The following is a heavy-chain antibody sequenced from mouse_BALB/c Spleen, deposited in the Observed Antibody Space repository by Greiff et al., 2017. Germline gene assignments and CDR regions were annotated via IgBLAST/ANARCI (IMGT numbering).Heavy chain of an antibody. D-gene: IGHD2-4*01. Sequence: EVTLVESGGGLVKPGGSLKLSCAASGFTFSSYAMSWVRQTPEKRLEWVASISSGGSTYYPDSVKGRFTISRDNARNILYLQMSSLRSEDTAMYYCARGGGLQDYWGQGTTLTVS. CDR3: ARGGGLQDY. CDR1: GFTFSSYA. CDR2: ISSGGST. J-gene: IGHJ2*01. V-gene: IGHV5-6-5*01.